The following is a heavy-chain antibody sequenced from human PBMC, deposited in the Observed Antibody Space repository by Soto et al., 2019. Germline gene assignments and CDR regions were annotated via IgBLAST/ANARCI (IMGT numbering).Heavy chain of an antibody. CDR2: IYYSGST. Sequence: SETLSLTCSVSGGSINSSSYFWGWVRQPPGKGLEWIGSIYYSGSTYYNPSLRSRVTISVDTSKNQFSLKLSSVTAADTAVFYCARHYSSGSSNWLDPSGQRTMVSVSS. CDR1: GGSINSSSYF. V-gene: IGHV4-39*01. J-gene: IGHJ5*02. CDR3: ARHYSSGSSNWLDP. D-gene: IGHD6-19*01.